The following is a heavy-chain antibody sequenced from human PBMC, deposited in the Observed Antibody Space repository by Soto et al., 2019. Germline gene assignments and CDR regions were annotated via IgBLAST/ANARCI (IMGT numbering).Heavy chain of an antibody. Sequence: HPGGSLRLSCAASGFTFSSYWMHWVRQAPGKGLVWVSRINSDGSSTNYADSMKGRFTISRDNAKNTLYLQMNSLGAEDTAVYYCARGQFYFDLWGRGTLVTVSS. J-gene: IGHJ2*01. CDR2: INSDGSST. CDR1: GFTFSSYW. CDR3: ARGQFYFDL. V-gene: IGHV3-74*01. D-gene: IGHD6-19*01.